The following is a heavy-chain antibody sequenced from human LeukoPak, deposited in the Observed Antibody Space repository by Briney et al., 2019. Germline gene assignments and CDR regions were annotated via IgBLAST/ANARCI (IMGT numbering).Heavy chain of an antibody. J-gene: IGHJ5*01. D-gene: IGHD2-15*01. Sequence: GGSLRLSCAASGFTFSLFSISWVRQAPGKGLEWVSYISTGSDAIYYADSVRGRFSISRDDASNSVSLQMNSLRADDTAVYYCARDVGYCSGGSCYRWFASWGQGTLVTVSS. CDR2: ISTGSDAI. CDR1: GFTFSLFS. V-gene: IGHV3-48*01. CDR3: ARDVGYCSGGSCYRWFAS.